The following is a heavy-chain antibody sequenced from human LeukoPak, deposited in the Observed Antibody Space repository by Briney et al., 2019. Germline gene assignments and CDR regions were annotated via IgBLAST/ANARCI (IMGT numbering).Heavy chain of an antibody. J-gene: IGHJ4*02. CDR1: GFTFSDYS. Sequence: GGSLRLSCAASGFTFSDYSMNWVRQAPGKGLEWISYIGIDSGNTNYADSVKGRFTISRDNSKNTLYLQMNSLRAEDTAVYYCASSSYCSGGSCYSPPFDYWGQGTLVTVSS. V-gene: IGHV3-48*01. CDR3: ASSSYCSGGSCYSPPFDY. CDR2: IGIDSGNT. D-gene: IGHD2-15*01.